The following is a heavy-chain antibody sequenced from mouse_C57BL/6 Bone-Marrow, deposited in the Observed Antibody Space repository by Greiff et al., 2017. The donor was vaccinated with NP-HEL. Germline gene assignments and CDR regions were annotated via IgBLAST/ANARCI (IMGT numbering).Heavy chain of an antibody. J-gene: IGHJ3*01. CDR3: ARDDYSAWFAY. CDR2: ISDGGSYT. D-gene: IGHD2-4*01. Sequence: EVMLVESGGGLVKPGGSLKLSCAASGFTFSSYAMSWVRQTPEKRLEWVATISDGGSYTYYPDNVKGRFTLSRDNAKNNLYLQMSHLKSEDTAMYYCARDDYSAWFAYWGQGTLVTVSA. V-gene: IGHV5-4*01. CDR1: GFTFSSYA.